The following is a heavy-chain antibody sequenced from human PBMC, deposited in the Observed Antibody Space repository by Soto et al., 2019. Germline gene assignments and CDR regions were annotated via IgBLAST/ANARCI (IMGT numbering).Heavy chain of an antibody. CDR1: GFSFNNCD. V-gene: IGHV3-13*01. CDR2: IGFAGDT. D-gene: IGHD4-17*01. Sequence: EANLVESGGGLVQPGGSLRLSCAASGFSFNNCDMHWVRQTTRKSLEWVATIGFAGDTYYPRSVKGRFTISSKNAINSFDRQMGGLRAEGTAVSYCARRTTVTKGSYWYLDLWGSGTLVTVSS. J-gene: IGHJ2*01. CDR3: ARRTTVTKGSYWYLDL.